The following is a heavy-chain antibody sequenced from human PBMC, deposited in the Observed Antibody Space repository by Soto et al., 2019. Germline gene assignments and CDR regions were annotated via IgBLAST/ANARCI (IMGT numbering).Heavy chain of an antibody. V-gene: IGHV5-51*01. J-gene: IGHJ3*02. CDR2: IYPGDSDT. Sequence: GESLKISCKGSGYSFTSYWIGWVRQMPGKGLEWMGIIYPGDSDTRYSPSFQGQVTISADKSISTAYLQWSSLKASDTAMYYCARRYSSSWSTDAFGIWGQGTMVTVSS. D-gene: IGHD6-13*01. CDR3: ARRYSSSWSTDAFGI. CDR1: GYSFTSYW.